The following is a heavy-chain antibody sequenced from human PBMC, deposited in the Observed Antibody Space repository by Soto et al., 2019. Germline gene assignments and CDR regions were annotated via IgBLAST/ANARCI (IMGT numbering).Heavy chain of an antibody. CDR2: ISYDGSNK. J-gene: IGHJ6*02. D-gene: IGHD6-13*01. CDR3: AKCLGYSSSWCGMDV. V-gene: IGHV3-30*18. Sequence: QVQLVESGGGVVQPGRSLRLSCAASGFTFSSYGMHWVRQAPGKGLEWVAVISYDGSNKYYADSVKGRFTISRDNSKNTLYLQMNSLRAEDTAGYYWAKCLGYSSSWCGMDVWGQGTTVTVSS. CDR1: GFTFSSYG.